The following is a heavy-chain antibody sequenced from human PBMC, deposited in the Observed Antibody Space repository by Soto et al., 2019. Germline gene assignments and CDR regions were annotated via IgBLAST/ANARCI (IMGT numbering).Heavy chain of an antibody. CDR3: TTETYYYDSSGYPDAFDI. CDR1: GFTFSNAW. D-gene: IGHD3-22*01. J-gene: IGHJ3*02. Sequence: PGGSLRLSCAASGFTFSNAWMSWVRQAPGKGLEWVGRIKSKTDGGTTDYAAPVKGRFTISRDDSKNTLYLQMNSLKTEDTAVYYCTTETYYYDSSGYPDAFDIWGQGTMVTVSS. V-gene: IGHV3-15*01. CDR2: IKSKTDGGTT.